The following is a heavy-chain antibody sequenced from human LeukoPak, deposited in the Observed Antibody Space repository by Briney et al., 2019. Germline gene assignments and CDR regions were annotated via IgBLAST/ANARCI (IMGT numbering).Heavy chain of an antibody. J-gene: IGHJ4*02. CDR2: ISGSGDRT. D-gene: IGHD6-13*01. CDR3: AKAYSSSCHYFDY. Sequence: PGGSLRLSCAASGFTFNNYAMNWVRQAPGKGLEWVSAISGSGDRTYYADSVKGRFTISRDKSKNTLYLQMDSLRAEDTAVYYCAKAYSSSCHYFDYWGRGTLVTVPS. CDR1: GFTFNNYA. V-gene: IGHV3-23*01.